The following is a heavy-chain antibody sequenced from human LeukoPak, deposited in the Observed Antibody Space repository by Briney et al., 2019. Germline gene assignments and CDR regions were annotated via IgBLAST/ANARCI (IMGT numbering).Heavy chain of an antibody. Sequence: PGVSLRLFCAASGFTLTTYSMIWVRHAPGRALECVARIKEDGSDIYYVGSVKGRFTISRDNAKNSVYLQMNSLRAEDTAIYYCARELWYLDYWGQGTLVTVSS. D-gene: IGHD2-21*01. CDR1: GFTLTTYS. J-gene: IGHJ4*02. V-gene: IGHV3-7*03. CDR2: IKEDGSDI. CDR3: ARELWYLDY.